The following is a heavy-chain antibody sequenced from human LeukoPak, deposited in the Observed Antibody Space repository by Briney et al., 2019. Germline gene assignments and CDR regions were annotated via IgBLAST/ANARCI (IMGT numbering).Heavy chain of an antibody. CDR2: IYYSGST. J-gene: IGHJ4*02. Sequence: SETLSLTCTVSGGSISSYYWSWIRQPPGKGLEWIGYIYYSGSTNYNPSLKSRVTISVDTSKNQFSLKLSSVTAADTAVYYCARHGYSSSWYSSVGDYWGQGTLVTVSS. V-gene: IGHV4-59*08. D-gene: IGHD6-13*01. CDR1: GGSISSYY. CDR3: ARHGYSSSWYSSVGDY.